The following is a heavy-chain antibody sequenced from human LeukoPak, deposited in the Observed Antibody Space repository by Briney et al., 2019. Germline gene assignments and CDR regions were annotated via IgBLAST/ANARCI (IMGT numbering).Heavy chain of an antibody. CDR3: AGHHPRNTVDF. V-gene: IGHV4-59*08. CDR1: GFTFSSYA. J-gene: IGHJ4*02. D-gene: IGHD2/OR15-2a*01. Sequence: GSLRLSCAASGFTFSSYAMSWIRQPPGKGPEWIAYISDIGGINYNPSLKSRVTISLDTSKNQFSLKLSSVTAADTAVYYCAGHHPRNTVDFWGQGTLVTVSS. CDR2: ISDIGGI.